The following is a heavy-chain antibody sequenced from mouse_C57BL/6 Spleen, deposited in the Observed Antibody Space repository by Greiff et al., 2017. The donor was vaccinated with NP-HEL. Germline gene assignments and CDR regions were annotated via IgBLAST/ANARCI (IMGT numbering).Heavy chain of an antibody. D-gene: IGHD3-2*02. CDR3: ARQQTAQATAY. Sequence: QVQLQQSGAELARPGASVKLSCKASGYTFTSYGISWVKQRTGQGLEWIGEIYPRSGNTYYNEKFKGKATLTADKSSSTAYMELRSLTSEDSAVYFCARQQTAQATAYWGQGTLVTVSA. CDR1: GYTFTSYG. V-gene: IGHV1-81*01. CDR2: IYPRSGNT. J-gene: IGHJ3*01.